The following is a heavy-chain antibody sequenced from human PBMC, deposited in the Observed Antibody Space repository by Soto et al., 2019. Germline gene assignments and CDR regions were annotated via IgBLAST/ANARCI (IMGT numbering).Heavy chain of an antibody. J-gene: IGHJ4*02. V-gene: IGHV1-8*01. CDR2: MNPNSGNT. CDR3: ARGNLGYCSGGSCLDFDY. Sequence: GASVKVSCKASGYTFASYDINWVRQATGQGLEWMGWMNPNSGNTGYAQKFQGRVTMTRNTSISTAYMELSSLRSEDTTVYYCARGNLGYCSGGSCLDFDYWGQGTLVTVSS. D-gene: IGHD2-15*01. CDR1: GYTFASYD.